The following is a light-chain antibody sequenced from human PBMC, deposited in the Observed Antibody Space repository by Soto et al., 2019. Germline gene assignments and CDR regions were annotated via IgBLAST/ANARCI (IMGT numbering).Light chain of an antibody. CDR2: CAS. Sequence: EIAVTQSASTLSVSPGETTRLSCRASQSLXSDVAWYQAKVGQTPRILXPCASTRATGSAARLSGSGSGTEFTPTISGLQSEDFANYYCQQYNNWTGTFGGGTKVDI. CDR1: QSLXSD. CDR3: QQYNNWTGT. V-gene: IGKV3D-15*01. J-gene: IGKJ4*02.